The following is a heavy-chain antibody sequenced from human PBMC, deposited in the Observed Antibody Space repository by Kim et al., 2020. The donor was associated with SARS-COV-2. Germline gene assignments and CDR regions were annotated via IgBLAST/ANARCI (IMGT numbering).Heavy chain of an antibody. Sequence: SETLSLTCAVYGGPWGSHFWTWIRQPPGKGLEWIGEISSSGSADCNPSLKSRVTMATDTSKNQFSLKLTAMTAADTAVYYCATSQSGSALYGMDVWGRGPTVTVSS. J-gene: IGHJ6*02. CDR2: ISSSGSA. D-gene: IGHD3-10*01. V-gene: IGHV4-34*10. CDR3: ATSQSGSALYGMDV. CDR1: GGPWGSHF.